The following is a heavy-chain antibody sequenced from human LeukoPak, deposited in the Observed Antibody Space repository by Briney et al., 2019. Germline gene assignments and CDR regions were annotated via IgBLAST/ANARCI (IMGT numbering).Heavy chain of an antibody. CDR1: GFSVSSNY. V-gene: IGHV3-53*01. CDR2: IYSGGST. CDR3: AKATPHSNNWYLPE. J-gene: IGHJ4*02. Sequence: GRSLRLSCAASGFSVSSNYMTWVRQAPGKGLEWVSVIYSGGSTYYGDSVKGRFTITRDNSKNTLYLQMNRLRADDTAVYYCAKATPHSNNWYLPEWGQGTQVTVSS. D-gene: IGHD6-13*01.